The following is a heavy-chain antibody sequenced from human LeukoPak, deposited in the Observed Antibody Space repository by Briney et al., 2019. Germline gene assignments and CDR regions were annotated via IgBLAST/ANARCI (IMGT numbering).Heavy chain of an antibody. J-gene: IGHJ3*02. CDR1: GFTFSSYW. CDR3: ARDLRRPRDIDAFDI. D-gene: IGHD3-9*01. Sequence: TGGSLRLSCAASGFTFSSYWMSWVRQAPGKGLEWVSAISGSGGSTYYADSVKGRFTISRDNSKNTLYLQMNSLRAEDTAVYYCARDLRRPRDIDAFDIWGQGTMVTVSS. CDR2: ISGSGGST. V-gene: IGHV3-23*01.